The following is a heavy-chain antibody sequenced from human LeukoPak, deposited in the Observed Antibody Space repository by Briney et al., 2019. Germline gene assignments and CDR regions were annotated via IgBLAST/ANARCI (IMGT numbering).Heavy chain of an antibody. CDR1: GYTFTSYG. D-gene: IGHD3-22*01. V-gene: IGHV1-18*01. CDR3: ARSGYYDSSSYSLPFDY. J-gene: IGHJ4*02. Sequence: ASVKVSCKASGYTFTSYGISWVRQAPGQGLEWMGWISAYNGNTNCAQKLQGRVTMTTDTSTSTAYMELRSLRSDDTAVYYCARSGYYDSSSYSLPFDYWGQGTLVTVSS. CDR2: ISAYNGNT.